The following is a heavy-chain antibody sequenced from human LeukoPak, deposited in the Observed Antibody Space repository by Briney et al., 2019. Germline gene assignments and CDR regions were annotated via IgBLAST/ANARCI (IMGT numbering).Heavy chain of an antibody. CDR1: GYTFTSYG. V-gene: IGHV1-18*01. D-gene: IGHD1-26*01. Sequence: ASVKVSCTTSGYTFTSYGISWVRQAPGQGLEWMGWISGYNGNAKYAQKLQGRVTMTTDTSTSTAYMELTSLRSDDTAVYYCARGESRFDYWGQGTLVTVSS. CDR3: ARGESRFDY. J-gene: IGHJ4*02. CDR2: ISGYNGNA.